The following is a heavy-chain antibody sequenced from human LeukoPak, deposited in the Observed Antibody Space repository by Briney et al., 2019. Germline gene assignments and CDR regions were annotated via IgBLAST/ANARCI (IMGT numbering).Heavy chain of an antibody. CDR1: GGSISSSSYY. D-gene: IGHD6-19*01. V-gene: IGHV4-39*07. CDR3: ARGPRIAVAGRRNWFDP. Sequence: PSETLSLTCTVSGGSISSSSYYWGWIRQPPGKGLEWIGEINHSGSTNYNPSLKSRVTISVHTSKNQFSLKLSSVTAADTAVYYCARGPRIAVAGRRNWFDPWGQGTLVTVSS. CDR2: INHSGST. J-gene: IGHJ5*02.